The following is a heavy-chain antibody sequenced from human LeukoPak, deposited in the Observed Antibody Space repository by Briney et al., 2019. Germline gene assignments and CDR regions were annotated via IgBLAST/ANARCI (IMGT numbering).Heavy chain of an antibody. CDR1: GVSINTCCYY. Sequence: PSETLSLTRAVSGVSINTCCYYWTWIRQPPGKGLEWIGYKYYSGSTRYNSSLRSRLTISLDTSKNQFSLRLTSVTAADTAVYYCARGRSYGFDFDSWGQGTLVIVSS. CDR2: KYYSGST. V-gene: IGHV4-61*01. CDR3: ARGRSYGFDFDS. D-gene: IGHD5-18*01. J-gene: IGHJ4*02.